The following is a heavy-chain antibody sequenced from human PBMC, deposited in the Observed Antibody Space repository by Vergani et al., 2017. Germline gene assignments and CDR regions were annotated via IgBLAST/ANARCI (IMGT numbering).Heavy chain of an antibody. CDR2: IYRTGRT. D-gene: IGHD6-13*01. V-gene: IGHV4-38-2*02. CDR1: GFSIDNGYY. CDR3: VRDSGGPKQQLVSPYYFDY. Sequence: QVQLQESGPGLVKPSETLSLTCAVSGFSIDNGYYWDWIRQPPGKGLEWIGSIYRTGRTHFNPSLKSRVTISVDTSNNHFSLKLSSVTAADTAVYYCVRDSGGPKQQLVSPYYFDYWGQGTLVTVSS. J-gene: IGHJ4*02.